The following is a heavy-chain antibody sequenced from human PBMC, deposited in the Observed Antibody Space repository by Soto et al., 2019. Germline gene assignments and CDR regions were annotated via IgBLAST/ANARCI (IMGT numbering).Heavy chain of an antibody. CDR3: AKDRFKWDSSGYYYY. V-gene: IGHV3-23*01. CDR1: GFTFSSYA. Sequence: GGSLRLSCAASGFTFSSYAMSWVRQAPGKGLEWVSSISGSASRTYYSDSVKGRFTISRDNSKNTLYLQMNSLRAEDTAVYYCAKDRFKWDSSGYYYYWGQGTLVTVSS. CDR2: ISGSASRT. D-gene: IGHD3-22*01. J-gene: IGHJ4*02.